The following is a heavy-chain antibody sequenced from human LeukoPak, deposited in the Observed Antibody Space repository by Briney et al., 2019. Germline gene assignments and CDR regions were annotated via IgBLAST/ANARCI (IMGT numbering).Heavy chain of an antibody. CDR2: IIPIFGTA. V-gene: IGHV1-69*06. CDR1: GGTFSSYA. D-gene: IGHD5-12*01. CDR3: ARARPDPTRPFDY. Sequence: ASVKVSCKASGGTFSSYAISWVRQAPGQGLEWMGGIIPIFGTANYAQKFQGRVTITADKSTSTAYMELSRLRSDDTAVYYCARARPDPTRPFDYWGQGTLVTVSS. J-gene: IGHJ4*02.